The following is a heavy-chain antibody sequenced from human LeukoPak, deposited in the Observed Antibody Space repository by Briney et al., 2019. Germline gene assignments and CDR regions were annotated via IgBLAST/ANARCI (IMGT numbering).Heavy chain of an antibody. V-gene: IGHV3-15*01. D-gene: IGHD1/OR15-1a*01. CDR2: IKSTTHGGTT. Sequence: GGSLRLSCVTSGFSFRDAWMGWVRQAPGKGLEWVGRIKSTTHGGTTEYAAPMEGRIFISRDDSKNTVYLQMNSLKSEDTAVYYCTRLSEASRWNNRAFDIWGQGTMVTVSS. CDR1: GFSFRDAW. CDR3: TRLSEASRWNNRAFDI. J-gene: IGHJ3*02.